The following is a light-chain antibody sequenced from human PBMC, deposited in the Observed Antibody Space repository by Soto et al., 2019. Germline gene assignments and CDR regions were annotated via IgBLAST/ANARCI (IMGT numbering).Light chain of an antibody. Sequence: QSALTQPAFVSGSPGQSITISCTGTSSDVGNYNYVSWYQQHPGKAPKLMIYDVSNRPSGLSNRFSGSKSGNTASLTISGLQAEDEADYYCSSYTSSSPYVVFGGGTKLTVL. CDR1: SSDVGNYNY. CDR2: DVS. J-gene: IGLJ2*01. CDR3: SSYTSSSPYVV. V-gene: IGLV2-14*01.